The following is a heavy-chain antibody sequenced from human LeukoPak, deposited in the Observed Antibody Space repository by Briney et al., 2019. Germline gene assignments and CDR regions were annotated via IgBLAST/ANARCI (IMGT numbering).Heavy chain of an antibody. V-gene: IGHV4-39*07. CDR1: GGSISSSSYY. CDR3: AREDY. Sequence: PSETLSLTCTVSGGSISSSSYYWGWIRQPPGKGLEWIGEINHSGSTNYNPSLKSRVTISVDTSKNQFSLKLSSVTAADTAVYYCAREDYWGQGTLVTVSS. CDR2: INHSGST. J-gene: IGHJ4*02.